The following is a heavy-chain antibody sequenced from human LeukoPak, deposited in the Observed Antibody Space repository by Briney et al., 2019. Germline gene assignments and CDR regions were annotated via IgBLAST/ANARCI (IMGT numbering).Heavy chain of an antibody. V-gene: IGHV4-59*08. Sequence: SETQSLTCTVSGGSISSYYWSWIRQPPGKGLEWIGYIYYSGSTNYNPSLKSRVTISVDTSKNQFSLKLSSVTAADTAVYYCARFVPVAGTFDYWGQGTLVTVSS. CDR3: ARFVPVAGTFDY. J-gene: IGHJ4*02. CDR2: IYYSGST. CDR1: GGSISSYY. D-gene: IGHD6-19*01.